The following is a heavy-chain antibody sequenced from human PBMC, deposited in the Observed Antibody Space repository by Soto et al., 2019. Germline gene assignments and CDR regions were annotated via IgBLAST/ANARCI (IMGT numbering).Heavy chain of an antibody. CDR1: GFTFNSYA. CDR3: ARGDGLGELSSTLDY. CDR2: ISYDGNNK. D-gene: IGHD3-16*02. J-gene: IGHJ4*02. V-gene: IGHV3-30*04. Sequence: QVQLVESGGGVVQPGRSLRLSCAASGFTFNSYAMHWVRQAPGKGLEWVAVISYDGNNKYYADSVKGRFIISRDNSKNTLYRQMSSRKHEDTAVYYCARGDGLGELSSTLDYWGQVTLVTVSS.